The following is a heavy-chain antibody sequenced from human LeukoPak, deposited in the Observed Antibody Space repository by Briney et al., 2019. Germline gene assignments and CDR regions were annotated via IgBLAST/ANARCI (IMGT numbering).Heavy chain of an antibody. Sequence: ASETLSRTCTVSGGSISSYYWSWLRQPAGKGLEWIGRIYTSGSTNYNPSLKSRVTMSVDTSKNQFSLKLSSVTAADTAVYYCARDRPGGSQNFDYWGQGTLVTVSS. CDR3: ARDRPGGSQNFDY. CDR1: GGSISSYY. D-gene: IGHD2-15*01. CDR2: IYTSGST. J-gene: IGHJ4*02. V-gene: IGHV4-4*07.